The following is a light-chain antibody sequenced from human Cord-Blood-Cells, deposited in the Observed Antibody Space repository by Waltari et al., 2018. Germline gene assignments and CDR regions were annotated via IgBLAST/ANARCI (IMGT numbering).Light chain of an antibody. CDR3: CSYAGSRV. CDR2: EGS. V-gene: IGLV2-23*01. Sequence: QSALTQPASVSGPPGQSITISCTGTSSDVGSYNLVSWYQQHPGKAPKLMIYEGSKRPSGVSKRFSGSKSGNTASLTISGLQAEDEADYYCCSYAGSRVFGGGTKLTVL. J-gene: IGLJ3*02. CDR1: SSDVGSYNL.